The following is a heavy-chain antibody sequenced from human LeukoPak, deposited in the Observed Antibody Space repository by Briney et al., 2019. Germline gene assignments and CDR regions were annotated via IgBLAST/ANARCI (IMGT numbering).Heavy chain of an antibody. Sequence: SETLSLTCTVSGGSISSYYWSWIRQPPGKGLEWIGYIYYSGSTNYNPSLKSRVTISVDTSKNQFSLKLSSVTAADTANYYCARLFSSGWYSLDSWGQGTLVTVSS. J-gene: IGHJ4*02. CDR2: IYYSGST. CDR1: GGSISSYY. CDR3: ARLFSSGWYSLDS. V-gene: IGHV4-59*01. D-gene: IGHD6-13*01.